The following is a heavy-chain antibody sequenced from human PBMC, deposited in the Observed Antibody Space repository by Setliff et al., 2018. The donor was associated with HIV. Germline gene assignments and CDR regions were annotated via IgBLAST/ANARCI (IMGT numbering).Heavy chain of an antibody. CDR3: ARLRRYGIAVAGPHHPLFDY. J-gene: IGHJ4*02. CDR1: GDTFTNYA. D-gene: IGHD6-19*01. CDR2: INAGNGDT. Sequence: GASVKVSCKASGDTFTNYAMHWVRQAPGQRLEWMGWINAGNGDTKYSQKFQGRVTITRDTSTSTAYMELSSQRSEDIDVYYCARLRRYGIAVAGPHHPLFDYWGQGTLVTVSS. V-gene: IGHV1-3*03.